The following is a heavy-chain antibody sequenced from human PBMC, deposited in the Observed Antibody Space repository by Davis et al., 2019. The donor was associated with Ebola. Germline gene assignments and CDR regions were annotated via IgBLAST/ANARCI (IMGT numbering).Heavy chain of an antibody. CDR3: ARYIEDGMDV. CDR1: GFTFRSYA. CDR2: IIDSGDSA. V-gene: IGHV3-23*01. J-gene: IGHJ6*02. Sequence: GESLKTPCAAPGFTFRSYAMSWVRQAPGKGLEWVSAIIDSGDSAEYADAVQGRFTVSRDNSKNTLYLQMNSLRAEDTAVYYCARYIEDGMDVWGQGTTVTVSS. D-gene: IGHD1-14*01.